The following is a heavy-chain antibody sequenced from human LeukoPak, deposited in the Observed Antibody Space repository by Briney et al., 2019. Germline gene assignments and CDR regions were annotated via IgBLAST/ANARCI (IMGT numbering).Heavy chain of an antibody. CDR2: IYSGGST. Sequence: GGSLRLSCAASGFTFSSYSMNWVRQAPGKGLEWVSVIYSGGSTYYADSVKGRFTISRDNSKNTLYLQMNSLRAEDTAVYYCARDGDYDSSGHWGQGTLVTVSS. CDR1: GFTFSSYS. D-gene: IGHD3-22*01. J-gene: IGHJ4*02. V-gene: IGHV3-66*01. CDR3: ARDGDYDSSGH.